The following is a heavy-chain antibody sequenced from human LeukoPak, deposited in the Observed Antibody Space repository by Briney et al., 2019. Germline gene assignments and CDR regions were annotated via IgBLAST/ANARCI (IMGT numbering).Heavy chain of an antibody. CDR3: ARHPSGTYSPFDY. CDR1: GYSFTNSW. Sequence: GESLKISCKGYGYSFTNSWIGWVRQMPGKGLEWMGIIYPGDSDTRYSPSFQGQVTISADESISTAYLQWSSLKASDTAIYYCARHPSGTYSPFDYWGQGTLVTVSS. V-gene: IGHV5-51*01. D-gene: IGHD1-26*01. J-gene: IGHJ4*02. CDR2: IYPGDSDT.